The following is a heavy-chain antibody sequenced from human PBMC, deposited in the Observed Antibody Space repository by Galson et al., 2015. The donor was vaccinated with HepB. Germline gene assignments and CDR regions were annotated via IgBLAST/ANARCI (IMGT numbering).Heavy chain of an antibody. CDR3: ARHYTNYYDSSGYYYFDY. Sequence: SETLSLTCTVSGGSISSSSYYWGWIRQPPGKGLEWIGSIYYSGSTYYNPSLKSRVTISVDTSKNQFSLKLSSVTAAVTAVYYCARHYTNYYDSSGYYYFDYWGQGTLVTVSS. CDR2: IYYSGST. D-gene: IGHD3-22*01. CDR1: GGSISSSSYY. J-gene: IGHJ4*02. V-gene: IGHV4-39*01.